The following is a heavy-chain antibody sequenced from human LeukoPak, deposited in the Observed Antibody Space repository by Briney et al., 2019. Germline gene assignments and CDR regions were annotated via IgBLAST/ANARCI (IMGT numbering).Heavy chain of an antibody. CDR1: GFTFSDYY. CDR2: ISGGGGST. Sequence: PGGSLRLSCAASGFTFSDYYMSWVRQAPGKGLQWVSGISGGGGSTYYADSVKGRFTISRDNSKNTLYLQMNSLRAEDTAVHYCVRNYYGSGTWDPFFDYWGQGTLVTVSS. D-gene: IGHD3-10*01. V-gene: IGHV3-23*01. CDR3: VRNYYGSGTWDPFFDY. J-gene: IGHJ4*02.